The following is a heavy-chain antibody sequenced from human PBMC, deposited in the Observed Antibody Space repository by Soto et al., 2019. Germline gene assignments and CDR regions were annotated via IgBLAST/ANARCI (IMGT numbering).Heavy chain of an antibody. J-gene: IGHJ5*01. V-gene: IGHV6-1*01. Sequence: QVQLQQSGPGLVKPSQTLSLTCDISGDSVSTNSATWNWIRQSQSRGLEWLGRTYYRSKWYNDYAVSVKSRITSSAEAAEGELGGQRNSVTHDDTAVYYCVRLIGNSWLDSWGQGTLVTVSS. D-gene: IGHD2-8*01. CDR3: VRLIGNSWLDS. CDR1: GDSVSTNSAT. CDR2: TYYRSKWYN.